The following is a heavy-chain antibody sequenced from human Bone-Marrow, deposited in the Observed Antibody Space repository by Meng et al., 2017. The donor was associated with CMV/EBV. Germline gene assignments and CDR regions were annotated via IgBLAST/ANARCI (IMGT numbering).Heavy chain of an antibody. CDR1: GGSISSSSYY. V-gene: IGHV4-39*07. D-gene: IGHD2-15*01. CDR2: IYYSGST. Sequence: SETLSLTCTVSGGSISSSSYYWGWIRQPPGKGLEWIGSIYYSGSTYYNPSLKSRVTISVDTSKNQFSLKLSSVTAADTAVYYCARAGYCSGGSCPKTEYNWFDPWGQGTLVTVYS. J-gene: IGHJ5*02. CDR3: ARAGYCSGGSCPKTEYNWFDP.